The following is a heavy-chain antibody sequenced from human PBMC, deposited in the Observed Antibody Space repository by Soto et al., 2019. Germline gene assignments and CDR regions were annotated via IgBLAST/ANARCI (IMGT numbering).Heavy chain of an antibody. Sequence: SETLSLTCAVYGGSFSGYYWSWIRQPPGKGLEWIGEINHSGSTNYNPSLKSRVTISVDTSKNQFSLKLSSVTAAVTAVYYCARRQILATTYAFDIWGQATIVTVSS. CDR2: INHSGST. CDR3: ARRQILATTYAFDI. V-gene: IGHV4-34*01. J-gene: IGHJ3*02. CDR1: GGSFSGYY. D-gene: IGHD5-12*01.